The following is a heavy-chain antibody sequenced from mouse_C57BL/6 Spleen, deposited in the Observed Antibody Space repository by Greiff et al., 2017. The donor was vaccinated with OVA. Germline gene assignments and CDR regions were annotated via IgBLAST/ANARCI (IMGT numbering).Heavy chain of an antibody. J-gene: IGHJ3*01. CDR3: AREGLRRRFAY. CDR2: ISDGGSYT. CDR1: GFTFSSYA. Sequence: EVKLVESGGGLVKPGGSLKLSCAASGFTFSSYAMSWVRQTPEKRLEWVATISDGGSYTYYPDNVKGRFTISRDNAKNNLYLQMSHLKSEDTAMYYGAREGLRRRFAYWGQGTLVTVSA. D-gene: IGHD2-4*01. V-gene: IGHV5-4*01.